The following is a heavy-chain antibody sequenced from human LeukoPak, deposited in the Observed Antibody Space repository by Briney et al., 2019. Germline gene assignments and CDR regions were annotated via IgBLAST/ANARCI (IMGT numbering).Heavy chain of an antibody. V-gene: IGHV4-39*01. CDR3: AGQTDNGSYFFQDY. Sequence: SETLSLTCTVSGGSIGSTTNFWGWLRQPPGKGPEWIGDMSSSGYSHYTPSLKSRVSISIDTSKNQFSLSLTSVTAADTAVYYCAGQTDNGSYFFQDYWGQGTLVTVSS. D-gene: IGHD1-26*01. J-gene: IGHJ4*02. CDR2: MSSSGYS. CDR1: GGSIGSTTNF.